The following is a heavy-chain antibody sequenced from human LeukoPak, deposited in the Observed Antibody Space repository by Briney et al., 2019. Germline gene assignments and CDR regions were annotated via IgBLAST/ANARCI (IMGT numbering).Heavy chain of an antibody. V-gene: IGHV3-7*01. J-gene: IGHJ4*02. D-gene: IGHD1-14*01. CDR1: GFTFSSYW. Sequence: GGSLRLSCAASGFTFSSYWMRWVRQAPGKGLEWVANIKQDGSEKYYVDSVKGRFTISRDNAKNSLYLQMNSLRAEDTAVYYCARDPKVGNFDYWGQGTLVTVSS. CDR3: ARDPKVGNFDY. CDR2: IKQDGSEK.